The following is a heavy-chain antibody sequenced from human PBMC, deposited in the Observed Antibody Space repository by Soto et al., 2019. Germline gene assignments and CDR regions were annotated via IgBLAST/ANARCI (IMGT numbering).Heavy chain of an antibody. D-gene: IGHD3-9*01. CDR2: ISGYNGNT. Sequence: QVHLVQSGAEVKKPGASVKVSCKASGYTFTTYGISWVRQAPGQGLEWMGWISGYNGNTEYAHKVQGRVTMTTDTSTSTAYMELRSLRSDDTAVYYCARDWGRGQFLTNKDYWGQGTLVTVSS. J-gene: IGHJ4*02. CDR1: GYTFTTYG. CDR3: ARDWGRGQFLTNKDY. V-gene: IGHV1-18*01.